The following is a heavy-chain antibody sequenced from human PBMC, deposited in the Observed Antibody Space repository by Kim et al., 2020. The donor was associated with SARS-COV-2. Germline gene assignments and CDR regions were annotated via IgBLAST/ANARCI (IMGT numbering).Heavy chain of an antibody. V-gene: IGHV4-30-2*04. D-gene: IGHD5-18*01. J-gene: IGHJ4*02. CDR3: ARQVDTAIFY. Sequence: TYYNPSLKSRVTISVDTSKNQFSLKLSSVTAADTAVYYCARQVDTAIFYWGQGTLVTVSS. CDR2: T.